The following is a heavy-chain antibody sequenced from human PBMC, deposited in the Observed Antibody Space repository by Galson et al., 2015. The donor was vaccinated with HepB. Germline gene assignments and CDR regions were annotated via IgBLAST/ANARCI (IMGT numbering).Heavy chain of an antibody. D-gene: IGHD3-22*01. Sequence: SETLSLTCTVSGGSISSYYWSWIRQPPGKGLEWIGYIYYSGSTNYNPSLKSRVTISVDTSKNQFSLKLSSVTAADTAVYYCARHEVDDSSGYLGYWGQGTLVTVSS. CDR3: ARHEVDDSSGYLGY. V-gene: IGHV4-59*08. CDR2: IYYSGST. J-gene: IGHJ4*02. CDR1: GGSISSYY.